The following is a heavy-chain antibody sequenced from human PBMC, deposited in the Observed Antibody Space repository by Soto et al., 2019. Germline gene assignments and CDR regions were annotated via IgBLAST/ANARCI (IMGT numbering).Heavy chain of an antibody. CDR2: IIPIFGTA. CDR3: ASLIVGVVTEDWLGP. V-gene: IGHV1-69*13. Sequence: SVKVSCKASGGTFSSYAISWVRQAPGQGLEWMGGIIPIFGTANYAQKFQGRVTITADESTSTAYMELSSLRSEDTAVYYCASLIVGVVTEDWLGPCGQRTLVPVSS. D-gene: IGHD3-3*01. J-gene: IGHJ5*02. CDR1: GGTFSSYA.